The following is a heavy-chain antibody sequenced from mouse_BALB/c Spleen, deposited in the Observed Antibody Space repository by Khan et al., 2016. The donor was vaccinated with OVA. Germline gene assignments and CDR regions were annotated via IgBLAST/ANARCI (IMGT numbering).Heavy chain of an antibody. V-gene: IGHV5-4*02. CDR1: GFTFSDYY. J-gene: IGHJ3*01. D-gene: IGHD2-2*01. CDR3: ARGFYGYPFAY. CDR2: ISDGGAYT. Sequence: EVELVESGGDLVKPGGSLKLSCAASGFTFSDYYMYWVRQTPETRLEWVATISDGGAYTYYPDSVKGRFTISRDDAKNDLYLQMTSLKSEDTAMYYCARGFYGYPFAYWGQGTLVTVSA.